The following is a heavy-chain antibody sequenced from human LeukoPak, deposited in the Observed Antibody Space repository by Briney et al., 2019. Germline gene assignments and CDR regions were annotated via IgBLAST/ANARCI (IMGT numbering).Heavy chain of an antibody. CDR2: ISSSSSTI. CDR3: ARESYPIDY. J-gene: IGHJ4*02. V-gene: IGHV3-48*01. Sequence: GGSLRLSCAASGFTFSSYAMSWVRQAPGKGLEWVSYISSSSSTIYYADSVKGRFTISRDNAKNSLYLQMNSLRAEDTAVYYCARESYPIDYWGQGTLVTVSS. CDR1: GFTFSSYA. D-gene: IGHD5-18*01.